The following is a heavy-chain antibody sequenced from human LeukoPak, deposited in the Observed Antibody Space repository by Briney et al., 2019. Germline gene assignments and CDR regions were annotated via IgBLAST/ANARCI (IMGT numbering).Heavy chain of an antibody. Sequence: RASVKVSCKASGYTFTSYGISWVRQAPGQGLEWMGWISAYNGNTNYAQKLQGRVTMTTDTSTSTAYMELRSLRSDDTAVYYCARDRIHYDFWSGYYRGDAFDIWGQGTMVTASS. D-gene: IGHD3-3*01. CDR1: GYTFTSYG. CDR2: ISAYNGNT. J-gene: IGHJ3*02. CDR3: ARDRIHYDFWSGYYRGDAFDI. V-gene: IGHV1-18*01.